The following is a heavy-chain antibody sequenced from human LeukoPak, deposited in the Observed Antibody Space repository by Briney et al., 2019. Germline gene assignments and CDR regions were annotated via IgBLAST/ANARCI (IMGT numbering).Heavy chain of an antibody. Sequence: SQTLSLTCTVSGVSISSGGYYWSWIRQHPGKGLEWIGYIYYSGSTYYNPSLKSRVTISVDTSKNQFSLKLSSVTAADTAVYYCARAHYYDSSFDYWGQGTLVTVSS. D-gene: IGHD3-22*01. CDR1: GVSISSGGYY. CDR2: IYYSGST. CDR3: ARAHYYDSSFDY. J-gene: IGHJ4*02. V-gene: IGHV4-31*03.